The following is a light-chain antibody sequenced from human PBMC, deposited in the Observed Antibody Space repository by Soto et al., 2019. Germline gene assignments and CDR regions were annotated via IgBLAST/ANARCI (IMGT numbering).Light chain of an antibody. V-gene: IGKV1-39*01. CDR3: LQTYTTLTWT. CDR2: AAS. J-gene: IGKJ1*01. CDR1: QSISNY. Sequence: DIQMTQSPSSLSASVGERVTITCRASQSISNYLQWYQHKSGQAPRLLVYAASSLHSGVPSRFSGSGSGTDFTLTISSLQPEDFATYYCLQTYTTLTWTFGQGTKVDIK.